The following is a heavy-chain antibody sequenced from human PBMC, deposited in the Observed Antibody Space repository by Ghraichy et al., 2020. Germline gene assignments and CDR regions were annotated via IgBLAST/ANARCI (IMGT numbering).Heavy chain of an antibody. V-gene: IGHV3-21*01. Sequence: GALRLSCVASGLMFSPNTMNWVRQAPGKGLEWVSSISSSTRYIYYADSVKGRFTISRDNAQNSLYLQMNSLGAEDTAVYYCSRGGGAGTPVLYHMDVWGLGTTVTVSS. D-gene: IGHD6-19*01. J-gene: IGHJ6*02. CDR2: ISSSTRYI. CDR1: GLMFSPNT. CDR3: SRGGGAGTPVLYHMDV.